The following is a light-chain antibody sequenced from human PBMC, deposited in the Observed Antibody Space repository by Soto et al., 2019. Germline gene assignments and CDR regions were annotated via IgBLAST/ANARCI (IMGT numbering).Light chain of an antibody. Sequence: DIQMTQSPSSLSASVGDRVTITCQASQDITNYLNWYQQKPGKPPKLLINDAYNLETGVPSRFSGSGSGTHFSFTINSLQPEDFATYYCQQYDDRPITFGLGTRLDIK. CDR3: QQYDDRPIT. CDR2: DAY. CDR1: QDITNY. J-gene: IGKJ5*01. V-gene: IGKV1-33*01.